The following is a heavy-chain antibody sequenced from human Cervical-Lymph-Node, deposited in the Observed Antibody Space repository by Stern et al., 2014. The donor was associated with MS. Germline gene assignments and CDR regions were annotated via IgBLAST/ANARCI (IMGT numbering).Heavy chain of an antibody. V-gene: IGHV4-4*02. D-gene: IGHD1-14*01. CDR2: IYHSGGP. J-gene: IGHJ3*02. CDR3: ARELPDLNAFDI. CDR1: GGSISSSNW. Sequence: QVQLQESGPGLVKPSGTLSLTCAVSGGSISSSNWWCWVRPSPGEGLEWGGGIYHSGGPQYRPPFASRVIISVDKSQNLVSLKLSYVTAEDTAVYYCARELPDLNAFDIWGQGTMVTVSS.